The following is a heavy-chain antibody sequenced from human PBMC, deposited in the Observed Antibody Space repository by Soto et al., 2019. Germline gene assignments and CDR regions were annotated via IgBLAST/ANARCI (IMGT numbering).Heavy chain of an antibody. CDR2: INHSGST. CDR3: ARGPITMVRGANFDY. J-gene: IGHJ4*02. Sequence: SETLSLTCAVYGGSFSGYYWSWIRQPPGKGLEWIGEINHSGSTNYNPSLKSRVTISVDTSKNQFSLKLSSVTAADTAVYYCARGPITMVRGANFDYWGQGTLVTVSS. CDR1: GGSFSGYY. V-gene: IGHV4-34*01. D-gene: IGHD3-10*01.